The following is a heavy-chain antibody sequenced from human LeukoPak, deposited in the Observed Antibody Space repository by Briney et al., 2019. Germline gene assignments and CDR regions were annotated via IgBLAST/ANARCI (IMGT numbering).Heavy chain of an antibody. CDR2: IYHSGST. J-gene: IGHJ3*02. D-gene: IGHD3-3*01. Sequence: SETLSLTCAVSGGSISSGGYSWSWIRQPPGKGLEWIGYIYHSGSTYYDPSLKSRVTISVDRSKNQFSLKLSSVTAADTAVYYCARYYDFWKAFDIWGQGTMVTVSS. V-gene: IGHV4-30-2*01. CDR1: GGSISSGGYS. CDR3: ARYYDFWKAFDI.